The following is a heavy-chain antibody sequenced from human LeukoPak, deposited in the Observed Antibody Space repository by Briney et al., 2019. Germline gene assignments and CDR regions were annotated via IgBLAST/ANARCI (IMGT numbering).Heavy chain of an antibody. CDR2: IKSKTDGGTT. CDR3: TTDRLRVAATVKYYFDY. V-gene: IGHV3-15*01. CDR1: GFTFSNAW. Sequence: PGGSLRLSWAASGFTFSNAWMSWGRQAPGKGLEWVGRIKSKTDGGTTDYAAPVKGRFTISRDDSKNTLYLQMNSLKTEDTAVYYCTTDRLRVAATVKYYFDYWGQGTLVTVSS. D-gene: IGHD2-15*01. J-gene: IGHJ4*02.